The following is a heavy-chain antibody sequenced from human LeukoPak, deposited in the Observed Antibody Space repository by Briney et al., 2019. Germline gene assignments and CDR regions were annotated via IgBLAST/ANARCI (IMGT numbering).Heavy chain of an antibody. CDR2: ISSSSSTI. CDR3: ARDIDSGSYWDYFDY. Sequence: GGSLRLSCAASGFTFSSYSMNWVRQAPGKGLEWVSYISSSSSTIYYADSVKGRFTISRDNAKNSLYLQINSLRAEDTAAYYCARDIDSGSYWDYFDYWGQGTLVTVSS. V-gene: IGHV3-48*01. D-gene: IGHD1-26*01. J-gene: IGHJ4*02. CDR1: GFTFSSYS.